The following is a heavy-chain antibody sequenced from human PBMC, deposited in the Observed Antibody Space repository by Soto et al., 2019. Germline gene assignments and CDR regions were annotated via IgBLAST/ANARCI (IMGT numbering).Heavy chain of an antibody. CDR2: ISNSGDST. J-gene: IGHJ1*01. CDR1: GFTFSRFA. Sequence: GGSLRLSCAASGFTFSRFAMTWVRQAPGKGLEWVSGISNSGDSTYYADSVRGRFTISRDNSKNTLYLQMNSLRAEDTAVYYCAKDSPHATSATTTSAEYFHQCGKGNVVTVAS. D-gene: IGHD4-17*01. V-gene: IGHV3-23*01. CDR3: AKDSPHATSATTTSAEYFHQ.